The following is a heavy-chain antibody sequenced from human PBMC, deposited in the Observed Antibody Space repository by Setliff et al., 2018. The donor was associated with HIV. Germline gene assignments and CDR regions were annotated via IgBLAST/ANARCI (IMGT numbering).Heavy chain of an antibody. J-gene: IGHJ4*02. Sequence: SETLSLTCTVSGDSIISSRNFWGWIRQPPGKGLEWIGSVSYNSGSTYYHPSLKSRVTVSADTSKNQFSLKLTSVTAADTAVYYCAASLSGFDYWGQGTLVTVSS. CDR3: AASLSGFDY. V-gene: IGHV4-39*01. CDR1: GDSIISSRNF. D-gene: IGHD3-9*01. CDR2: VSYNSGST.